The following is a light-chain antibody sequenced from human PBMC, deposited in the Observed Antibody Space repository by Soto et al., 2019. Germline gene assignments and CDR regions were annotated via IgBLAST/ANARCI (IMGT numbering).Light chain of an antibody. CDR1: SSDVGGYNY. J-gene: IGLJ7*01. CDR2: EVS. CDR3: SSYTSSSTPCV. V-gene: IGLV2-14*01. Sequence: QSALTQPASVSGSPGQSITISCTGTSSDVGGYNYVSWYQQHPGKAPKLMIYEVSNRPSGVSNRFSGSKSGNTASLTISGLQAEDEADYYCSSYTSSSTPCVFGTGTQLTVL.